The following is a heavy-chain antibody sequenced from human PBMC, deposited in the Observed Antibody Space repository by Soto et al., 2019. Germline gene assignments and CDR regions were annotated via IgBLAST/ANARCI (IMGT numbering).Heavy chain of an antibody. CDR3: ASPPSSNRYYYGMDV. CDR1: GGTFSSYA. V-gene: IGHV1-69*12. Sequence: QVQLVQSGAEVKKPGSSVKVSCKASGGTFSSYAISWVRQAPGQGLEWMGGIIPIFGTANYAQKVQGRVTITADESPSTAHMELSSLRSEDTAVYYCASPPSSNRYYYGMDVWGQGTTVTVSS. D-gene: IGHD4-4*01. CDR2: IIPIFGTA. J-gene: IGHJ6*02.